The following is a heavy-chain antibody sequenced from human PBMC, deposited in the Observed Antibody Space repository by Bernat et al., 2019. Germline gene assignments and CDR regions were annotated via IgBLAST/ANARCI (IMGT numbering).Heavy chain of an antibody. CDR2: MNPNSGNT. CDR3: ARGRVSVRPHKYSSSWYGLVY. Sequence: QVQLVQSGAEVKKPGASVKVSCKASGYTFTSYDINWVRQATGQGLEWMGWMNPNSGNTGYAQKFQGRVTMTRNTSISTAYMELSSLRSEDTAVYYCARGRVSVRPHKYSSSWYGLVYWGQGTLVTVSS. CDR1: GYTFTSYD. D-gene: IGHD6-13*01. V-gene: IGHV1-8*01. J-gene: IGHJ4*02.